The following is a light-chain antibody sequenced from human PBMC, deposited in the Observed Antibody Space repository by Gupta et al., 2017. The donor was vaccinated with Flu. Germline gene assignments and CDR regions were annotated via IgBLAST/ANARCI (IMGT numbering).Light chain of an antibody. Sequence: KTTTITGGRTNIGSKDVPWYQQRPGTAPVLLVYEDNNRPSGIPERFSGSKSGNTATLSITRVQTGDEADYHCEVWDSDSDLWVFGTGTKVTVL. J-gene: IGLJ1*01. CDR3: EVWDSDSDLWV. CDR1: NIGSKD. V-gene: IGLV3-21*03. CDR2: EDN.